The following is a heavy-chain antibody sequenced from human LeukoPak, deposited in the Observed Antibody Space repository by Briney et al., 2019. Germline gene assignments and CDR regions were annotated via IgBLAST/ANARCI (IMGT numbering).Heavy chain of an antibody. V-gene: IGHV3-21*01. Sequence: GGSLRLSCAASGFSFSSYNMNWVRQAPGKVLEWVSSITTSSTYTFYADSVKGRFTISRDNAKNSLYLQMNSLRVEDAAVYYCARDPYSGSYGDSYYYYMDVWGKGTTVTISS. J-gene: IGHJ6*03. CDR1: GFSFSSYN. CDR2: ITTSSTYT. CDR3: ARDPYSGSYGDSYYYYMDV. D-gene: IGHD1-26*01.